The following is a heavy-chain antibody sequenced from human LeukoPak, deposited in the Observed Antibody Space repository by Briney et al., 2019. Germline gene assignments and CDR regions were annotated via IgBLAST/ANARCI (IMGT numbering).Heavy chain of an antibody. CDR2: INHSGST. V-gene: IGHV4-34*01. D-gene: IGHD6-13*01. Sequence: SETLSLTCAVYGGSFSGYYWSWIRQPPGKGLEWIGEINHSGSTNYNPSLKSRVTISVDTSNNQSSLKLSSVTAADTAVYYCARFPPGYSSSWYRSNWFDPWGQGTLVTVSS. J-gene: IGHJ5*02. CDR1: GGSFSGYY. CDR3: ARFPPGYSSSWYRSNWFDP.